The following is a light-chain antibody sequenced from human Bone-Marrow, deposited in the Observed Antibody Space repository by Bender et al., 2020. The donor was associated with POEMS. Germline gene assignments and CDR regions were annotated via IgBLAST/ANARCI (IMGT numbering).Light chain of an antibody. CDR2: EVS. V-gene: IGLV2-8*01. J-gene: IGLJ2*01. CDR3: TSYAASSIVV. Sequence: QSALTQPASVSGSPGQSITISCTGTSSDVGGYNYVSWYQHHPGKAPKVMIYEVSKRPSGVPDRFSGSKSGNTASLTVSGLQAEDEAEYYCTSYAASSIVVFGGGTKLTVL. CDR1: SSDVGGYNY.